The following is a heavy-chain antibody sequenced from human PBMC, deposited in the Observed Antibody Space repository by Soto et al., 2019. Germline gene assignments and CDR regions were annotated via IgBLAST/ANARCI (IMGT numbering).Heavy chain of an antibody. CDR1: GFTVSSNY. CDR3: ARENYYGSQNWFDP. J-gene: IGHJ5*02. Sequence: GGSLRLSCAASGFTVSSNYMSWVRQAPGKGLEWVSVIYSGGSTYYADSVKGRFTISRDNSKNTLYLQMNSRRAEDTAVYYCARENYYGSQNWFDPWGQGTLVTVSS. D-gene: IGHD3-10*01. CDR2: IYSGGST. V-gene: IGHV3-53*01.